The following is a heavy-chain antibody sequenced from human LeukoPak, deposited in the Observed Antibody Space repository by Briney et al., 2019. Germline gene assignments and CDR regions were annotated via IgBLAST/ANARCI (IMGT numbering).Heavy chain of an antibody. CDR3: ARHLRGDGYNLDY. CDR1: GYSFTSYW. CDR2: IYLGYFET. D-gene: IGHD5-24*01. V-gene: IGHV5-51*01. Sequence: GESLQISCKGSGYSFTSYWIGWVRQLPGKGLEWMGSIYLGYFETRYSPSFQGHVTISADKSITTAYLQWSSLKASDTAMYYCARHLRGDGYNLDYWGQGTLVTVSS. J-gene: IGHJ4*02.